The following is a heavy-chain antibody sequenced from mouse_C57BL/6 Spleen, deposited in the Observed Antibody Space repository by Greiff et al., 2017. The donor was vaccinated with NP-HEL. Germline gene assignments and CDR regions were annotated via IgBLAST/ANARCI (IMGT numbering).Heavy chain of an antibody. CDR1: GYSITSDY. Sequence: EVNVVESGPGLAKPSQTLSLTCSVTGYSITSDYWNWIRKFPGNKLEYMGYISYSGSTYYNPSLKSRISITRDTSKNQYYLQLNSVTTEDTATYYCARSPGYGSSGEYFDVWGTGTTVTVSS. CDR2: ISYSGST. V-gene: IGHV3-8*01. J-gene: IGHJ1*03. D-gene: IGHD1-1*01. CDR3: ARSPGYGSSGEYFDV.